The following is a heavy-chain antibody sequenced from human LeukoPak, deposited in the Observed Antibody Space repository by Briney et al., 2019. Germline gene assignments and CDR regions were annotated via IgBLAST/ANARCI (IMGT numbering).Heavy chain of an antibody. CDR2: IWSDGSNK. CDR3: AAGVARPYYFDY. CDR1: GFTFSSYG. D-gene: IGHD3-10*01. V-gene: IGHV3-33*01. Sequence: PGGSLRLSCAASGFTFSSYGMHWVRQAPGKGLEWVAIIWSDGSNKYYADSVKGRFTISRDNSKNTLYLQMNSLRAEDTAVYYCAAGVARPYYFDYWGQGTLVTVSS. J-gene: IGHJ4*02.